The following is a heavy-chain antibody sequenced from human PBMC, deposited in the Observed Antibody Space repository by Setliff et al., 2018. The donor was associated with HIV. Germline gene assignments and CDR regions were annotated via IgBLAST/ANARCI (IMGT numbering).Heavy chain of an antibody. D-gene: IGHD3-10*01. CDR2: IYYTGST. Sequence: PSETLSLTCTVSGGSISSGSYYWSWIRQPAGKGLEWIGHIYYTGSTDYDPSLMSRVTISLDTPKNQFSLKLNSVIAADTAVYYCARNRVPSSLWGQGTLVTVSS. CDR3: ARNRVPSSL. J-gene: IGHJ4*02. V-gene: IGHV4-61*10. CDR1: GGSISSGSYY.